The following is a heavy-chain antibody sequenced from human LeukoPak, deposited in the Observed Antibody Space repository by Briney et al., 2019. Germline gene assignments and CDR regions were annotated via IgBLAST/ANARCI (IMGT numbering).Heavy chain of an antibody. Sequence: ASVKVSCKASGYTFTSYDINWVRQATGQGLEWMGWMNPNSGNTGDAQKFQGRVTMTRNTSISTAYMELSSLRSEDTAVYYCARRTGAPGTTLGYWGQGTRVTVSS. D-gene: IGHD1-1*01. CDR3: ARRTGAPGTTLGY. CDR2: MNPNSGNT. CDR1: GYTFTSYD. J-gene: IGHJ4*02. V-gene: IGHV1-8*01.